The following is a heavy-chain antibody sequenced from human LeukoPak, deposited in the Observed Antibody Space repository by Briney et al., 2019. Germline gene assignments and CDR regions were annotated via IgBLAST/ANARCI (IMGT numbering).Heavy chain of an antibody. D-gene: IGHD6-13*01. Sequence: ASVKVSCKVSGYTLTELSMHWVRQAPGKGLEWMGGFDPEDGETIYAQKFQGRVTMTRDTSTSTVYMELSSLRSEDTAVYYCARDPRTLGSSWYYFDYWGQGTLVTVSS. CDR2: FDPEDGET. CDR1: GYTLTELS. CDR3: ARDPRTLGSSWYYFDY. J-gene: IGHJ4*02. V-gene: IGHV1-24*01.